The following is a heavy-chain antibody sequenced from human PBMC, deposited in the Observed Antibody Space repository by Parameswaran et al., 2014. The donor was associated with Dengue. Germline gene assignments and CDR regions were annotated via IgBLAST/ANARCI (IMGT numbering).Heavy chain of an antibody. Sequence: WIRQPPGKGLEWIGSIYYSGSTYYNPSLKSRVTISVDTSKNQFSLKLSSVTAADTAVYYCARQARWATRWGQGTLVTVSS. D-gene: IGHD1-26*01. J-gene: IGHJ4*02. V-gene: IGHV4-39*01. CDR2: IYYSGST. CDR3: ARQARWATR.